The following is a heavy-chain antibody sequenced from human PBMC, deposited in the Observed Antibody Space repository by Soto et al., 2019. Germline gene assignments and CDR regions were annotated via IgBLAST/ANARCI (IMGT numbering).Heavy chain of an antibody. D-gene: IGHD4-17*01. CDR2: IIPILGIA. J-gene: IGHJ1*01. Sequence: QVQLVQSGAEVKKPGSSVKVSCKASGGTFSSYTISWVRQAPGQGLEWMGRIIPILGIANYAQKFQGRVTITADKSTSTAYMELSSLRSEDTAVYYCARPPRDYGDKSAEYFQHWGQGTLVTVSS. CDR1: GGTFSSYT. V-gene: IGHV1-69*02. CDR3: ARPPRDYGDKSAEYFQH.